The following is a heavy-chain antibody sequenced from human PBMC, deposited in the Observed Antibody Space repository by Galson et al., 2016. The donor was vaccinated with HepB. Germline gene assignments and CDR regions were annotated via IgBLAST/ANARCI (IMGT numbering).Heavy chain of an antibody. CDR2: INPNSGGT. Sequence: SVKVSCKASGYSFTGYYIHWVRQAPGQGLEWMGRINPNSGGTNYAQKFQGRVTMTRDTSISTGYMELRSLRSDDTAVYYCARPLDYGDDPEAGFDVWGQGTMVTVSS. V-gene: IGHV1-2*06. J-gene: IGHJ3*01. CDR3: ARPLDYGDDPEAGFDV. D-gene: IGHD4-17*01. CDR1: GYSFTGYY.